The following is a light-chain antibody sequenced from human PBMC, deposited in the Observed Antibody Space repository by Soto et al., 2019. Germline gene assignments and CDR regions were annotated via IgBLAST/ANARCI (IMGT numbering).Light chain of an antibody. CDR3: QHFGGTTFT. J-gene: IGKJ5*01. Sequence: EIVLTQSPGTLSLSPGEGATLPCRASQSVSSSYIARYQQRPGQTPSLLIYGASTRATGIPDRFSGSGSGTHFTLTISRLEPGDFAVYYCQHFGGTTFTFGQGTRLEI. CDR1: QSVSSSY. V-gene: IGKV3-20*01. CDR2: GAS.